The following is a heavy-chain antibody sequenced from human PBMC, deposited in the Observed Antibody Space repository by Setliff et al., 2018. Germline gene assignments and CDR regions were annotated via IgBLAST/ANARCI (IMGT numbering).Heavy chain of an antibody. CDR2: IYPGDSHT. CDR1: GYSFTTYL. Sequence: PGESLKISCKGSGYSFTTYLIAWARQGWMGIIYPGDSHTRYSPSFQGQVTMSADKSINTAYLQWSNLKASDTAIYYCARSLVGATYSVYFDYWGQGALVTVSS. V-gene: IGHV5-51*01. CDR3: ARSLVGATYSVYFDY. J-gene: IGHJ4*02. D-gene: IGHD1-26*01.